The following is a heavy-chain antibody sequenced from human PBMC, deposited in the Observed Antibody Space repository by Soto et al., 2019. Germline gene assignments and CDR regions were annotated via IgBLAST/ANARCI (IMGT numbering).Heavy chain of an antibody. J-gene: IGHJ4*02. CDR2: ISYDGSNK. V-gene: IGHV3-30-3*01. D-gene: IGHD6-6*01. Sequence: GGSLRLSCAASGFTISSYAMHWVRQAPGKGLEWVAVISYDGSNKYYADSVKGRFTISRDNSKNTLYLQMNSLRAEDTAVYYCARDPTVVAARYYFDYWGQGTLVTVSS. CDR1: GFTISSYA. CDR3: ARDPTVVAARYYFDY.